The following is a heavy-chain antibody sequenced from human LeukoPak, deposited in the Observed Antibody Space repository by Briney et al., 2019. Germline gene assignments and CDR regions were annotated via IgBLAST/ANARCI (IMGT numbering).Heavy chain of an antibody. CDR3: TRAYGGGTFDY. CDR1: GGTFSSYT. Sequence: SVKVFCKASGGTFSSYTISWVRQAPGQGLEWMGRIIPILGIANYAQKFQGRVTITADKSTSTAYMELSSLRSEDTAVYYCTRAYGGGTFDYWGQGTLVTVSS. D-gene: IGHD2-15*01. CDR2: IIPILGIA. V-gene: IGHV1-69*02. J-gene: IGHJ4*02.